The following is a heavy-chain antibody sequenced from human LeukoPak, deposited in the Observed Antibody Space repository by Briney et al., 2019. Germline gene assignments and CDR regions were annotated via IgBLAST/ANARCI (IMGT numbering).Heavy chain of an antibody. D-gene: IGHD3-10*01. CDR2: ISGYNGKA. Sequence: ASVKVSCRASSYTFTRYGLSWVRQAPGQGLEWMGWISGYNGKANYVQEFQGRVAMTTDTSTSTAYMELRSLRSDDTAVYYCARGQTNRLLWVGELLSNINPFDYWGQGTLVTVSS. V-gene: IGHV1-18*01. J-gene: IGHJ4*02. CDR3: ARGQTNRLLWVGELLSNINPFDY. CDR1: SYTFTRYG.